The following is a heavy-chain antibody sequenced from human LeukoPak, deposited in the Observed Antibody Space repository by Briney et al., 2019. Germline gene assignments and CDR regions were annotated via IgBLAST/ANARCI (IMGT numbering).Heavy chain of an antibody. D-gene: IGHD6-13*01. V-gene: IGHV4-61*01. CDR3: ARDSGIAAAGTPN. CDR2: IYYSGST. Sequence: SETLSLACTVSGGSVSSGSYYWSWIRQPPGKGLEWIGYIYYSGSTNYNPSLKSRVTISVDTSKNQFSLKLSSVTAADTAVYYCARDSGIAAAGTPNWGQGTLVTVSS. CDR1: GGSVSSGSYY. J-gene: IGHJ4*02.